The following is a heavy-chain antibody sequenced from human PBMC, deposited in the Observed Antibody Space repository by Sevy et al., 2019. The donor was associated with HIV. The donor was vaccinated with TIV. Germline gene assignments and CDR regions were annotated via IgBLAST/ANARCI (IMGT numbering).Heavy chain of an antibody. J-gene: IGHJ4*02. CDR1: GFTFSDYA. CDR2: RSYDGINK. Sequence: GGSLRLSCAASGFTFSDYAMHWVRHTQGKGLEWVAVRSYDGINKNYADSVKGRFTLSRDNSKNTLSLQMNSPRTEDTAVYYCARDRSTRWINYYFDYWGQGTLVTVSS. V-gene: IGHV3-30-3*01. CDR3: ARDRSTRWINYYFDY. D-gene: IGHD2-2*01.